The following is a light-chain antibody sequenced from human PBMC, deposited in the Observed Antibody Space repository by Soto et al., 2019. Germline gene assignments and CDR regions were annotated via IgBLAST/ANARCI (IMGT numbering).Light chain of an antibody. CDR1: SSEVGGYNY. V-gene: IGLV2-14*01. Sequence: QSVLNQPSSVSGSPGQSITISCTGTSSEVGGYNYVSWYQQHPGKAPKLMIYDVSNRPSGGSNRFSGSKSGNTASLTISGLQAEDEADYYCSSYTSSSTRVFGTGTKVTVL. CDR3: SSYTSSSTRV. CDR2: DVS. J-gene: IGLJ1*01.